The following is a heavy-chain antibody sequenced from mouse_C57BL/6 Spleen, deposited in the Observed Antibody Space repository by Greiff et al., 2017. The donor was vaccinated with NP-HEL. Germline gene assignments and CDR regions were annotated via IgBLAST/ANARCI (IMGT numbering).Heavy chain of an antibody. CDR1: GYTFTDYY. CDR2: INPYNGGT. J-gene: IGHJ2*01. Sequence: EVQLQESGPVLVKPGASVKMSCKASGYTFTDYYMNWVKQSHGKSLEWIGVINPYNGGTSYNQKFKGKATLTVDKSSSTAYMELNSLTSEDSAVYYCARGPIHYGSRFDYWGQGTTLTVSS. D-gene: IGHD1-1*01. CDR3: ARGPIHYGSRFDY. V-gene: IGHV1-19*01.